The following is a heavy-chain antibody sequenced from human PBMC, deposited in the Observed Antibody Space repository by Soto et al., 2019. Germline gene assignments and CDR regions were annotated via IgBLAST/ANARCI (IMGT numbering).Heavy chain of an antibody. Sequence: EVQLEESGGYLVQPGGSLRLSCAASGFTLSSSWMTWVRQAPGKGLDWVANINRDGSKKAYLDSVRGRFTISRDNVRNSMYLQMDSLRADDTALYYCARDVSPGSSSLYLDAFDIWGQGTMVTVSS. V-gene: IGHV3-7*05. CDR1: GFTLSSSW. CDR2: INRDGSKK. D-gene: IGHD6-13*01. CDR3: ARDVSPGSSSLYLDAFDI. J-gene: IGHJ3*02.